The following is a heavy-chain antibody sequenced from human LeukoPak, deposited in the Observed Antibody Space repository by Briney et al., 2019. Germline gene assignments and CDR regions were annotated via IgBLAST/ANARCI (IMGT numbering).Heavy chain of an antibody. CDR3: ARDPEGPGDYFDY. V-gene: IGHV4-4*07. CDR2: IHTSGST. CDR1: GGPTSNYF. Sequence: SETLSLTCTVSGGPTSNYFCTWLRQSAGKGLEWIGRIHTSGSTNYNPSLKSRVSMSVDTSKKQFSLKLSSVTAADTAVYYCARDPEGPGDYFDYWSQGALVTVYS. D-gene: IGHD2-21*01. J-gene: IGHJ4*02.